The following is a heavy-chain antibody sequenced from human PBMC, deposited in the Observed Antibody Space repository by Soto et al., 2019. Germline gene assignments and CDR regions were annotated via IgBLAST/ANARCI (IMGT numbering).Heavy chain of an antibody. J-gene: IGHJ4*02. D-gene: IGHD3-10*01. V-gene: IGHV1-69*18. Sequence: QVQLEQSGAEVKKPGSSVKVSCKASGDRFTSYAISWVRQAPGQGLEWVGTVLPVLGTTNYAQKLRGRVTITADESTSKAYMELGSLRSEDTAIYYCARDRADRGFDYWGQGTLVTVSS. CDR2: VLPVLGTT. CDR3: ARDRADRGFDY. CDR1: GDRFTSYA.